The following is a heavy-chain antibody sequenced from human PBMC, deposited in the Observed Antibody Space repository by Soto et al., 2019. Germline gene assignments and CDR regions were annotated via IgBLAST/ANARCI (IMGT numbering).Heavy chain of an antibody. V-gene: IGHV1-69*01. CDR1: RVAFSKFI. Sequence: VKVSCKASRVAFSKFIVTWVRQAPGLGLEWVGGIIPIFGTANYAQKFQGRVTITADESTSTSYMEVNNLRSEDTAVYYCAKVRYSSPMGYYYGMDVWGQGTTVTVSS. J-gene: IGHJ6*02. D-gene: IGHD6-19*01. CDR2: IIPIFGTA. CDR3: AKVRYSSPMGYYYGMDV.